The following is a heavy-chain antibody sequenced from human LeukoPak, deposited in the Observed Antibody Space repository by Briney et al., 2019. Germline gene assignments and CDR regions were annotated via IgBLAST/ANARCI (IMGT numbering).Heavy chain of an antibody. V-gene: IGHV3-43*01. Sequence: GGSLRLSCAASGFTFDDFTMHWVRQPPGKGLEWVSLISWDGVNTYYSDSVKGRFRISRDNSKNYLYLQMNSLTTEDIAFYYCAKDGREGAFDVWGQGTLVTVSS. D-gene: IGHD1-26*01. CDR2: ISWDGVNT. CDR1: GFTFDDFT. J-gene: IGHJ3*01. CDR3: AKDGREGAFDV.